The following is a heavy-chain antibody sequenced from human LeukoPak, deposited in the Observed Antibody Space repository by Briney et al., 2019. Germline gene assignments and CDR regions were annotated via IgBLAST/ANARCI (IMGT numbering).Heavy chain of an antibody. Sequence: SGTLSLTCSVSGYDISSGYYWGWIWQSSGKGLEWIGSIYHGGNTYYSQSLKSRVTISIDASKNQFSLRLTSVIAEDTAVYYCARVQGDYFMDVWGKGTTVTVSS. D-gene: IGHD3-16*01. CDR2: IYHGGNT. CDR1: GYDISSGYY. J-gene: IGHJ6*03. V-gene: IGHV4-38-2*02. CDR3: ARVQGDYFMDV.